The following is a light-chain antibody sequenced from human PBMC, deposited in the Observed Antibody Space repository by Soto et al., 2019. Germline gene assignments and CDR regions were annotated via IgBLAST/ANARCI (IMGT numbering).Light chain of an antibody. CDR1: SSDVGSYNL. J-gene: IGLJ1*01. CDR2: EVS. V-gene: IGLV2-23*02. CDR3: CSYAGSSTV. Sequence: QSVLTQPASVSGSPGQSITISCTGTSSDVGSYNLVSWYQQHPSKAPKLMIYEVSKRPSGVSNRFSGSKSGNTASLTISGLQAEDEADYYCCSYAGSSTVFGTGTKATVL.